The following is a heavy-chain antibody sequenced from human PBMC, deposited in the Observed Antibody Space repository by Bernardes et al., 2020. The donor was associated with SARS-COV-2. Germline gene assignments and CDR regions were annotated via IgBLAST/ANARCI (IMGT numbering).Heavy chain of an antibody. CDR1: SGSFSSYY. D-gene: IGHD2-15*01. J-gene: IGHJ2*01. CDR3: ARGSAAVVSHFMLLFANWYVDL. CDR2: INDGGSH. Sequence: SESLSLTCAVYSGSFSSYYWSWIRQTPGRGLEWIGEINDGGSHTYNTALKTRVTIPLDPSKNQLSLKLNSVTAADTAVYYCARGSAAVVSHFMLLFANWYVDLWRRGTLVTVYS. V-gene: IGHV4-34*01.